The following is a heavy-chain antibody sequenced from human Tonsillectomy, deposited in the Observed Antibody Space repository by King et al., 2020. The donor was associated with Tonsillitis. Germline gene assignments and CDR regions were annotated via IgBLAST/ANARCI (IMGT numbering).Heavy chain of an antibody. J-gene: IGHJ4*02. CDR1: GYSFTNYW. Sequence: VQLVQSGSEVKKPGESLKISCKGSGYSFTNYWIGWVRQMPGKGLELMGIIYPGDSDTRYTPSFEGQVTISADKSISTAYLQWSSLKASDTAMYYCARLLIGDISGYYYHFGYWGQGTLVTVSS. V-gene: IGHV5-51*01. CDR3: ARLLIGDISGYYYHFGY. CDR2: IYPGDSDT. D-gene: IGHD3-22*01.